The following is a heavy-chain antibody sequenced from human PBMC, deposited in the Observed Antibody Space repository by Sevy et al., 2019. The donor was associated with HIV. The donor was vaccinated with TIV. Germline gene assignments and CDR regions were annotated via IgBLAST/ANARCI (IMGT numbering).Heavy chain of an antibody. Sequence: ASVKVSCKASGYTFTNYHITWVRQAPGQGLEWMGRITPNNGHTNYAQRLQGRVTMTTDTSTSTVYMELRSLRSDDTAVYYCARAPSGSQGPGQYFHHWGQGTLVTVSS. CDR1: GYTFTNYH. V-gene: IGHV1-18*01. CDR3: ARAPSGSQGPGQYFHH. D-gene: IGHD1-26*01. J-gene: IGHJ1*01. CDR2: ITPNNGHT.